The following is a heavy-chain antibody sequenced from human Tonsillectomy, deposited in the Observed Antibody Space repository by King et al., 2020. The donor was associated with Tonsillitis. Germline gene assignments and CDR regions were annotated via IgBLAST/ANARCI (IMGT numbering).Heavy chain of an antibody. CDR3: ARDGTERSGNWFDP. V-gene: IGHV3-21*01. CDR1: GFTFSSYS. J-gene: IGHJ5*02. CDR2: ISSSSSYR. Sequence: VQLVESGGGLVKPGGSLRLSCAASGFTFSSYSMNWVRQSPGKGLEWVSSISSSSSYRYYADSVKGRFTISRDNAKNSLYLQMNSLRAEDTAVYYCARDGTERSGNWFDPWGQGTLVTVSS. D-gene: IGHD1-1*01.